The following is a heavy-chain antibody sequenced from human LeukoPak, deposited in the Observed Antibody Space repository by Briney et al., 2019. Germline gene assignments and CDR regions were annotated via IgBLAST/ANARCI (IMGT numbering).Heavy chain of an antibody. CDR3: AKVWGITGTNGPY. CDR1: GFTFSSYA. Sequence: PGGSLRLSCAASGFTFSSYAMSWVRQAPGKGLEWVSAISGSGGTTYYADSVKGRFTISRDNSKNTLYLQMNSLRAEDTAVYYCAKVWGITGTNGPYWGQGTLVTVSS. CDR2: ISGSGGTT. V-gene: IGHV3-23*01. D-gene: IGHD1-7*01. J-gene: IGHJ4*02.